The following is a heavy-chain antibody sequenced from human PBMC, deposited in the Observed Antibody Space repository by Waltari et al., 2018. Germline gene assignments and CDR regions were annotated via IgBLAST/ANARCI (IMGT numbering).Heavy chain of an antibody. D-gene: IGHD3-3*01. CDR1: GASLSSGSSY. Sequence: QVQLQESGPGLVKPSPTLSLPCTVSGASLSSGSSYCTWTRQTAGKGLEWIGRIYTSGSTNYNPSLKSRVTISVDTSKNQFSLKLSSVTAADTAVYYCARVCDFWSGYTDLDAFDIWGQGTMVTVSS. J-gene: IGHJ3*02. CDR3: ARVCDFWSGYTDLDAFDI. V-gene: IGHV4-61*02. CDR2: IYTSGST.